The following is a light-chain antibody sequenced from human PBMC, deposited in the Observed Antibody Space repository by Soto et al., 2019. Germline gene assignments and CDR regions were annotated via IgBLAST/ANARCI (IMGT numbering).Light chain of an antibody. CDR2: DVS. CDR1: SSDVGGYNS. J-gene: IGLJ3*02. Sequence: QSVLTQPASVSGSPGQSITISCTGTSSDVGGYNSVSWYQQHPGKAPKLMIIDVSNRPSGVSNRFSGSESGNTASLSFSGLLVEDEADYYSSSYTSSSTVFAGGTNLTVL. V-gene: IGLV2-14*03. CDR3: SSYTSSSTV.